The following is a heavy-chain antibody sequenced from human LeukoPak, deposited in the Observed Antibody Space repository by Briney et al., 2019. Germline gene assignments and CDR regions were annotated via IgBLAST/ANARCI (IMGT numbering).Heavy chain of an antibody. J-gene: IGHJ4*02. D-gene: IGHD5-12*01. CDR3: ARELGSGYDWDY. V-gene: IGHV3-11*04. CDR1: GFTFSDYY. CDR2: ISSSGSSI. Sequence: PGGSLRLSCAASGFTFSDYYMSWIRQAPGKGLEWVSYISSSGSSIYYADSVKGRFTVSRDNAKNSLYLQMNSLRAEDTAVYYCARELGSGYDWDYWGQGTLVTVSS.